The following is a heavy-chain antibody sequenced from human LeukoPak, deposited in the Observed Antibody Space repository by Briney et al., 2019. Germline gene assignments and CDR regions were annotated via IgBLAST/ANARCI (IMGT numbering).Heavy chain of an antibody. V-gene: IGHV3-30*02. D-gene: IGHD3-22*01. CDR1: GFTFSSYG. J-gene: IGHJ4*02. CDR2: IRYGGSNK. Sequence: PGGSLRLSCAASGFTFSSYGMHWVRQAPGKGLEWVAFIRYGGSNKYYADSVKGRFTISRDNSKNTLYLQMNSLRAEDTAVYYCARCYDSSGYYYSNPNFDYWGQGTLVTVSS. CDR3: ARCYDSSGYYYSNPNFDY.